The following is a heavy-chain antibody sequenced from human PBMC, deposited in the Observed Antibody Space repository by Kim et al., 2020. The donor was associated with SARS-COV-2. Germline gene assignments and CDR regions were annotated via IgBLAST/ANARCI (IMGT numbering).Heavy chain of an antibody. CDR3: ASDTGSGSYYKRPPYDV. CDR2: ISGSGGST. CDR1: GFTFSSYA. D-gene: IGHD3-10*01. J-gene: IGHJ6*02. V-gene: IGHV3-23*01. Sequence: GGSLRLSCAASGFTFSSYAMSWVRQAPGKGLEWVSAISGSGGSTYYADSVKGRFIISRDNSKNTLYLQMNSLRAEDTAVYYCASDTGSGSYYKRPPYDVWGQGTTVTVSS.